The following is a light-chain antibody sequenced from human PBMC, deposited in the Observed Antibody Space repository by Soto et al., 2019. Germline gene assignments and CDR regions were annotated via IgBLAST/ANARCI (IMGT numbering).Light chain of an antibody. V-gene: IGKV3-15*01. CDR3: QQYNTWPPLT. J-gene: IGKJ4*01. Sequence: EIVMTQSPATLSVFPGERATLSCRASQRVSSNLAWYQQKPGQAPRLLIYGASTRATGIPARLSGSGSGTEFTLSISSLQTEDFAVYYCQQYNTWPPLTFGGGTKVEIK. CDR2: GAS. CDR1: QRVSSN.